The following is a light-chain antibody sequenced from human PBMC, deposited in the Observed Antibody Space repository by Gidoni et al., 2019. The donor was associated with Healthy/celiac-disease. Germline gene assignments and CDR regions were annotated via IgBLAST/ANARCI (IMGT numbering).Light chain of an antibody. CDR2: EVS. Sequence: QSALTQPPSASGSPGQSVTISCTGTSSDVGGYNYVSWYQQHPGKAPKLMIYEVSKRPSGVPDRFSGSKSGNTASLTVSGLQAEDEAEYYGSAYAGIVVFGGGTKLTVL. J-gene: IGLJ2*01. CDR3: SAYAGIVV. CDR1: SSDVGGYNY. V-gene: IGLV2-8*01.